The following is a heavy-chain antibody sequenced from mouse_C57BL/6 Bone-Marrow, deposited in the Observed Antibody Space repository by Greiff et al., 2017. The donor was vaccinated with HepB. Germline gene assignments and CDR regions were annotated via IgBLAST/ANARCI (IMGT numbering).Heavy chain of an antibody. CDR2: IRSKSNNYAT. CDR3: VRDYGSPMDY. Sequence: EVKLVESGGGLVQPKGSLKLSCAASGFSFNTYAMNWVRQAPGKGLEWVARIRSKSNNYATYYADSVKDRFTISRDDSESMLYLQMNNLKTEDTAMYYCVRDYGSPMDYWGQGTSVTVSS. CDR1: GFSFNTYA. D-gene: IGHD1-1*01. J-gene: IGHJ4*01. V-gene: IGHV10-1*01.